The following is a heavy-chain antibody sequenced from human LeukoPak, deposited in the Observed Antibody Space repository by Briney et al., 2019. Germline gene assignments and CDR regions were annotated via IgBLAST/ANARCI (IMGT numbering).Heavy chain of an antibody. CDR3: ARGAPVNSRGNFDY. D-gene: IGHD3-16*01. V-gene: IGHV1-69*01. Sequence: SVKVSCKASGGTFSSYAISWVRQAPGQGLEWMGGIIPIFGTANYAQKFQGRVTITAAESTSTAYMELSTLRSDDTAVYYCARGAPVNSRGNFDYWGQGTLVTVSS. CDR2: IIPIFGTA. CDR1: GGTFSSYA. J-gene: IGHJ4*02.